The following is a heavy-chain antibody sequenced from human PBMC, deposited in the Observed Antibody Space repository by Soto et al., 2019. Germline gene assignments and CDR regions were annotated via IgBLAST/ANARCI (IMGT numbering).Heavy chain of an antibody. CDR2: IYRGGST. D-gene: IGHD1-1*01. Sequence: PGGSLRLSCAASGFNVISTYMSWVRQAPGKGLEWVSVIYRGGSTYYADSVKGRFTISRHTAKNTLYLEMNSLRADDTAIYYCARDKDWNDGFDYWGQGTLVTAPQ. V-gene: IGHV3-53*04. CDR3: ARDKDWNDGFDY. CDR1: GFNVISTY. J-gene: IGHJ4*02.